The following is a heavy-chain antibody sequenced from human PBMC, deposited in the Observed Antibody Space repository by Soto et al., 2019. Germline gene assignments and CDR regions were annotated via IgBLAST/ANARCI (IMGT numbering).Heavy chain of an antibody. V-gene: IGHV4-34*01. CDR2: INHSGST. D-gene: IGHD3-16*02. J-gene: IGHJ3*02. CDR3: ARGPAAFGGVIVIRFPAFDI. Sequence: PSETLSLTCAVYGGSFSGYYWSWIRQPPGKGLEWIGEINHSGSTNYNPSLKSRVTISVDTSKNQFSLKLSSVTAADTAVYYCARGPAAFGGVIVIRFPAFDIWGQGTKVTVSS. CDR1: GGSFSGYY.